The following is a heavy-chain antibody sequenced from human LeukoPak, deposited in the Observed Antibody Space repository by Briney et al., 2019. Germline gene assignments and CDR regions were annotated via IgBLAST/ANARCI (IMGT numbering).Heavy chain of an antibody. CDR2: LSSSGRST. CDR1: GFTFSEYA. J-gene: IGHJ6*02. Sequence: GGSLRLSCGASGFTFSEYAMSWVRQAPGKGLEWVSGLSSSGRSTYYADPVKGRFTISRDNAKNSLYLQMNSLRAEDTAVYYCARDPGYYYGMDVWGQGTTVTVSS. V-gene: IGHV3-23*01. CDR3: ARDPGYYYGMDV.